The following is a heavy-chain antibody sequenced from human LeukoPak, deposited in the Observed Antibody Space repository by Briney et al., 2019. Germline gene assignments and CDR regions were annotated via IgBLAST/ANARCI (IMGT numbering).Heavy chain of an antibody. CDR1: GGSISSYY. CDR2: IYYSGST. J-gene: IGHJ5*02. D-gene: IGHD5-12*01. V-gene: IGHV4-59*01. CDR3: AREGGYSGYDSSWFDP. Sequence: KPSGTLSLTCTVPGGSISSYYWSWIRAPPRKGLEWIGHIYYSGSTNYNPSLKRRVNISVDTSKNQFSLKLSSVTAADTAVYYCAREGGYSGYDSSWFDPWGQGTLVTVSS.